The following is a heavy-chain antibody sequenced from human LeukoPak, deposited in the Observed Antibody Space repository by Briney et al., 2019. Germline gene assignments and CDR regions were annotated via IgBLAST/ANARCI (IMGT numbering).Heavy chain of an antibody. CDR1: GFTFSNYA. V-gene: IGHV3-23*01. D-gene: IGHD2-21*01. CDR3: ARRNPYYYFDY. CDR2: ISGSGGST. J-gene: IGHJ4*02. Sequence: GGSLRLSCAASGFTFSNYAMNWVRQAPGKGLEWVSGISGSGGSTYYADSVKGRFTISRDNSKNTLYLQVNSLGAEDTAVYFCARRNPYYYFDYWGQGTLVTVSS.